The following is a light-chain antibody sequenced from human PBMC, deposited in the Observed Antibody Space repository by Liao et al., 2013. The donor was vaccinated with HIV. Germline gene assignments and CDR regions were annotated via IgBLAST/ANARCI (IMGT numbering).Light chain of an antibody. CDR3: QAWDSSPV. CDR1: KLGDKY. J-gene: IGLJ2*01. Sequence: SYDLTQPLSVSVSPGQTASITCSGDKLGDKYACWYQQKPGQSPVLVIYQDSKRPSGIPERFSGSNSGNTATLTISGTQAMDEADYYCQAWDSSPVFGGGTKLTVL. CDR2: QDS. V-gene: IGLV3-1*01.